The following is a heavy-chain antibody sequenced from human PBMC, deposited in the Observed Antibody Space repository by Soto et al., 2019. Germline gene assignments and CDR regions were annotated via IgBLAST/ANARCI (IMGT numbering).Heavy chain of an antibody. V-gene: IGHV4-34*01. Sequence: QVQLQQWGAGLLKPSETLSLTCAVYGGSFSGYYWSWIRQPPGKGLEWIGEINHSGSTNYNPSLKSRVTISVDTSKNQFSLTLSSVTAADTAVYYCASPTRQWLGLRYYYGMDVWGQGTTVTVSS. J-gene: IGHJ6*02. CDR2: INHSGST. CDR1: GGSFSGYY. D-gene: IGHD6-19*01. CDR3: ASPTRQWLGLRYYYGMDV.